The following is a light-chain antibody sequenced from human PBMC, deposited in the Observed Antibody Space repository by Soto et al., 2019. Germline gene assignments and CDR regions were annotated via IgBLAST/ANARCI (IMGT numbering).Light chain of an antibody. CDR1: QSVSSN. J-gene: IGKJ1*01. V-gene: IGKV3D-15*01. CDR2: GAS. Sequence: EIVMTQSPATLSVSPGERATLSCRASQSVSSNLAWYQQKPGQAPRLLIYGASSRATGIPDRFSGSGSGTDFTLTISSLQSEDFAAYYCQQYNNWPRTFGQGTKVDIK. CDR3: QQYNNWPRT.